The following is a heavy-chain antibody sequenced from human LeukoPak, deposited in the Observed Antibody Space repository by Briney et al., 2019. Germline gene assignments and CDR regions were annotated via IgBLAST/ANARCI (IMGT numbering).Heavy chain of an antibody. CDR1: GFTFSNYN. Sequence: PGGSLRLSYAASGFTFSNYNMNWVRQAPGKGLEWVSSISSSNNYIYYADSVKGRFTISRDNAKNSLYLQMNSLRAEDTAVYYCARRSPNYYFDYWGQGTPVTVSS. V-gene: IGHV3-21*01. CDR2: ISSSNNYI. J-gene: IGHJ4*02. CDR3: ARRSPNYYFDY.